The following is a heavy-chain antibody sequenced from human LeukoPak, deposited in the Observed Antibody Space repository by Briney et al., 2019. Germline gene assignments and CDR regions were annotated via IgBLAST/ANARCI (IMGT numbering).Heavy chain of an antibody. Sequence: ASVKVSCKASGYTFTDYYMHWVRQAPGQGLEWMGWINVNRVGTNYAQRFQGRVAMTRDTSITTAYMELSRLKSENTAVYYCARPYCSSTSCYYFDYWGQGTLVTVSS. CDR1: GYTFTDYY. D-gene: IGHD2-2*01. CDR2: INVNRVGT. V-gene: IGHV1-2*02. CDR3: ARPYCSSTSCYYFDY. J-gene: IGHJ4*02.